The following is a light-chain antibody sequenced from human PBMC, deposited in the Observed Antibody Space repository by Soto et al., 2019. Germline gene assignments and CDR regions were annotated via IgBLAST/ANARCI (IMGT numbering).Light chain of an antibody. V-gene: IGKV3-11*01. CDR2: DAS. Sequence: EIVLTQSPATLSLSPGARATLSCRASESVSSYLAWYQQKPGQAPRLLIYDASNRATGIPARFSGSGSVTDFTITISSLEPEDFAVYYCQQRSNWPLKFGQGTKVEIK. J-gene: IGKJ1*01. CDR3: QQRSNWPLK. CDR1: ESVSSY.